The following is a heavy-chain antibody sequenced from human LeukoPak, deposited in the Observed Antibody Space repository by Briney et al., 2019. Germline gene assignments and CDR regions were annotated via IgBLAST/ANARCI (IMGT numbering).Heavy chain of an antibody. Sequence: ASVKVSCKASGYTFTSYDINWVRQATGQGLEWMGWMNPNSGNTGYAQKFQGRVTMTTDTSTSTAYMELRSLRSDDTAVYYCARGASIAVARIVDYWGQGTLVTVSS. D-gene: IGHD6-19*01. CDR2: MNPNSGNT. CDR3: ARGASIAVARIVDY. J-gene: IGHJ4*02. CDR1: GYTFTSYD. V-gene: IGHV1-8*01.